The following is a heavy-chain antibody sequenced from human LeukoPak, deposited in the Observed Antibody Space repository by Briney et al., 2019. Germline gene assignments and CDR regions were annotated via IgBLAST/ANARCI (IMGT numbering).Heavy chain of an antibody. Sequence: GGSLRLSCAASGFTFSSYAMHWVRQAPGKGLEWVAVISYAGSNKYYADSVKGRFTISRDNSKNTLYLQMNSLRAEDTAVYYCARDLSSSWYASLDYWGQGTLVTVSS. J-gene: IGHJ4*02. CDR1: GFTFSSYA. CDR2: ISYAGSNK. CDR3: ARDLSSSWYASLDY. D-gene: IGHD6-13*01. V-gene: IGHV3-30-3*01.